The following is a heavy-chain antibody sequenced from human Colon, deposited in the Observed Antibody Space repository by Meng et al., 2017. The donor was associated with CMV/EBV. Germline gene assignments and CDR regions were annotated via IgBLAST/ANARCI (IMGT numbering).Heavy chain of an antibody. Sequence: ASVKVSCKASGYTLTRDYMHWVRQAPGQRLEWMGIINPSDGSTIYAEKFQGRVTMTRDTSTSTAYLEVSRLTSEDTAVYYCARDPAPAKTGAYFDYWGQGTLVTVPS. J-gene: IGHJ4*02. CDR2: INPSDGST. CDR3: ARDPAPAKTGAYFDY. CDR1: GYTLTRDY. D-gene: IGHD6-13*01. V-gene: IGHV1-46*01.